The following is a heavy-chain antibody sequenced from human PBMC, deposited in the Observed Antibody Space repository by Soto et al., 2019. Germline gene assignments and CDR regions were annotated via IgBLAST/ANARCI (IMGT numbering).Heavy chain of an antibody. Sequence: QVQLQQSGPGLVKPSQTLSLTCAISGDSVSSNSAAWNWIRQSPSRGLEWLGRTYYRSKWYNDYAVSVKSRITITPDTSKNQFSLPLNSVTPEDTAVYYCARRGGWGGIYYGSGLDWFDPWGQGTLVTVSS. D-gene: IGHD3-10*01. CDR1: GDSVSSNSAA. CDR2: TYYRSKWYN. V-gene: IGHV6-1*01. CDR3: ARRGGWGGIYYGSGLDWFDP. J-gene: IGHJ5*02.